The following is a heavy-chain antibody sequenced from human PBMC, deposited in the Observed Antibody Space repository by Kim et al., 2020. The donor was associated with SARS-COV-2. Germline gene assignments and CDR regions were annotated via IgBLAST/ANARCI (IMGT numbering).Heavy chain of an antibody. V-gene: IGHV3-23*01. CDR3: AKGGSWCDY. J-gene: IGHJ4*02. CDR2: ISSTGGDT. Sequence: GGSLRLSCVASGFTFSNYAMTWVRQTPEKWLEWVSAISSTGGDTFYADSVKGRFTVSRDNSRNTLYLQMNSLTAEDTALYYCAKGGSWCDYWGQGTPVTV. D-gene: IGHD6-13*01. CDR1: GFTFSNYA.